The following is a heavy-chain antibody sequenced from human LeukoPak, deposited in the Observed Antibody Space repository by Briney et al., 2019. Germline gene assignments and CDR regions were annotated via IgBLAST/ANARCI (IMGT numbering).Heavy chain of an antibody. V-gene: IGHV3-11*04. CDR1: GFTFTDYY. CDR2: ISVSATTM. J-gene: IGHJ2*01. Sequence: GVSLRLSCATSGFTFTDYYMSWIRQAPGKGLEWVSYISVSATTMYYADSVKGRFTLSRDNAKNSLYLQMNSLRAEDTAVYYCARGLQGSGSGYFDLWGRGTQVAVSS. D-gene: IGHD3-10*01. CDR3: ARGLQGSGSGYFDL.